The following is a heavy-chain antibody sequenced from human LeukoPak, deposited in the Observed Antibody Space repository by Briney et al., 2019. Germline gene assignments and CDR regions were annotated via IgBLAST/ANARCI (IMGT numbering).Heavy chain of an antibody. CDR3: ITFASAAIGC. J-gene: IGHJ4*02. Sequence: GGSLRLSCAASGFTFSSYGMSWVRQAPGKGLEWVSAISGSGGSTYYADSVKGRFTISRDNSKNTLYLQMNSLKTDDTGVYYCITFASAAIGCWGQGTPVTVSS. CDR1: GFTFSSYG. D-gene: IGHD2-2*01. CDR2: ISGSGGST. V-gene: IGHV3-23*01.